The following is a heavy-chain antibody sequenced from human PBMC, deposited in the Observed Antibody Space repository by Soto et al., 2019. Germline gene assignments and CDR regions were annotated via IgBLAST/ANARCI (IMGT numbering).Heavy chain of an antibody. V-gene: IGHV4-31*03. J-gene: IGHJ6*02. CDR3: ARDSLYDSSGYYRRGPYYYGMDV. CDR2: IYYSGST. Sequence: SETLSLTCTVSGGSISSGGYYWSWIRQHPGKGLEWIGYIYYSGSTYYNPSLKSRVTISVDTSKNQFSLKLSSVTAADTAVYYCARDSLYDSSGYYRRGPYYYGMDVWGQGTTVTVSS. CDR1: GGSISSGGYY. D-gene: IGHD3-22*01.